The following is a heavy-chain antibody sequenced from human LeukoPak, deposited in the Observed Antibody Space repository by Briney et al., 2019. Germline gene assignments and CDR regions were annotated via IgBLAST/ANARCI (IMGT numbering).Heavy chain of an antibody. CDR2: IYYSGST. CDR1: GGSISSYY. J-gene: IGHJ5*02. CDR3: ARRLGVNPPSSNWFDP. V-gene: IGHV4-59*08. Sequence: SETLSPTCTVSGGSISSYYWSWIRQPPGKGLEWIGYIYYSGSTNYNPSLKSRVTISVDTSKNQFSLNLSSVTAADTAVYYCARRLGVNPPSSNWFDPWGQGTLVTVSS. D-gene: IGHD3-16*01.